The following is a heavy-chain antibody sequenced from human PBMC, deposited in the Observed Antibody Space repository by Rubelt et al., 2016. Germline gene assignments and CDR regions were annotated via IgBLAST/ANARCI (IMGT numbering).Heavy chain of an antibody. CDR3: ARLGSVAGRYFDY. D-gene: IGHD6-19*01. CDR1: GYTFTSYA. J-gene: IGHJ4*02. CDR2: INPNSGGT. V-gene: IGHV1-2*04. Sequence: QVQLVQSGAEVKKPGASVKVSCKASGYTFTSYAMHWVRQAPGQRLEWMGWINPNSGGTNYAHKFQGWVTVTRDTSISTAYMELSRLRSDDTAVYYCARLGSVAGRYFDYWGQGTLVTVSS.